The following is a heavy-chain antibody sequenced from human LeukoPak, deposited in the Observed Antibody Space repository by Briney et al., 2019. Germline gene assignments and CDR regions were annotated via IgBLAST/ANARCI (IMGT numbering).Heavy chain of an antibody. CDR1: GGSISSSSYY. V-gene: IGHV4-39*01. D-gene: IGHD6-13*01. CDR3: ARRPSSSWALNWFDP. J-gene: IGHJ5*02. Sequence: SETLSLTCTVSGGSISSSSYYWAWIRQPPGKGLEWIGSIHYSGSTYYNPSLQSRVTISIDTSKNQFSLKLSSVTAADTAVYYCARRPSSSWALNWFDPWGQGTLVTVSS. CDR2: IHYSGST.